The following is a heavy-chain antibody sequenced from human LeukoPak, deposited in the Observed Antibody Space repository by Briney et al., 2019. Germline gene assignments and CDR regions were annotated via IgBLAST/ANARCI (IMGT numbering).Heavy chain of an antibody. CDR1: GYTFSDYY. D-gene: IGHD2-15*01. J-gene: IGHJ5*02. Sequence: APVKVSCKASGYTFSDYYLHWVRQAPGQGLEGMGWINPKSGRTNYVQKFQGRVTMTRDTSISTAYLELSSLRSDDAAVYYCAGGYWSGGRCYLGWLDPWGQGTLVTVSS. V-gene: IGHV1-2*02. CDR3: AGGYWSGGRCYLGWLDP. CDR2: INPKSGRT.